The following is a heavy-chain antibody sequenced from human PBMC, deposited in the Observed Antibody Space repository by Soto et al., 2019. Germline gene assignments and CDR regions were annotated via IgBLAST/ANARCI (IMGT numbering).Heavy chain of an antibody. Sequence: SVKVSCKASGGTFSSYAISWVRQAPGQGLEWMGGIIPIFGTANYAQKFQGRVTITADKSTSTAYMELSSLRSEDTAVYYCARDRVGSPDQFDFWGQGTLVTVSS. D-gene: IGHD1-26*01. V-gene: IGHV1-69*06. CDR3: ARDRVGSPDQFDF. J-gene: IGHJ4*02. CDR1: GGTFSSYA. CDR2: IIPIFGTA.